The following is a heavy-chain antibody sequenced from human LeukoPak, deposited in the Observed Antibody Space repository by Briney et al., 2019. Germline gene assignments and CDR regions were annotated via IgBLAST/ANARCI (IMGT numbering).Heavy chain of an antibody. Sequence: PGGSLRLAWAPYGFTFRTYAMGWARQPPGKGREWLSPISGSGSSKYYEDSVKGRFTISRDNSKNTLYLQMNSLRAEDTAVYYCAKGVAVASPYYFDYWGQGTLVTVSS. D-gene: IGHD6-19*01. CDR3: AKGVAVASPYYFDY. CDR2: ISGSGSSK. J-gene: IGHJ4*02. V-gene: IGHV3-23*01. CDR1: GFTFRTYA.